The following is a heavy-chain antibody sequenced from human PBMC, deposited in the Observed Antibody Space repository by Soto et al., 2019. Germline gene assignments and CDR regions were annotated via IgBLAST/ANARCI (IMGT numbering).Heavy chain of an antibody. CDR1: GFTLSGSV. J-gene: IGHJ4*02. V-gene: IGHV3-73*01. D-gene: IGHD1-26*01. Sequence: GGSLRLSCAASGFTLSGSVIYWVRQPSGKGLEWVGRIRSRSNGYATAYAASVKGRFTISRDNSKNTVYLQINSLRAEDTAVYYCARDSVGARGYFDCWGQGTLVTVSS. CDR3: ARDSVGARGYFDC. CDR2: IRSRSNGYAT.